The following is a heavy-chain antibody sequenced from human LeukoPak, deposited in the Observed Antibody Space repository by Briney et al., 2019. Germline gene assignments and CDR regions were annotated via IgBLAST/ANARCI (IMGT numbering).Heavy chain of an antibody. CDR2: ISSSSSTI. CDR1: GFTFSSYS. V-gene: IGHV3-48*01. D-gene: IGHD2/OR15-2a*01. J-gene: IGHJ6*03. CDR3: ARDVSYYYMDV. Sequence: PGGSLRLSCAASGFTFSSYSMNWVRQAPGKGLEWVSYISSSSSTIYYADSVKGRFTISRDNAKNSLYLQMNSLRAEDTAVYYCARDVSYYYMDVWGKGTTVTVSS.